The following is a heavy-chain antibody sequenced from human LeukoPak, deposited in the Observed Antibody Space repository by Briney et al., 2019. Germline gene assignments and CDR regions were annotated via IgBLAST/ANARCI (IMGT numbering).Heavy chain of an antibody. CDR3: ARPSIYDSSGPDAFDI. CDR2: IYPGDSGT. D-gene: IGHD3-22*01. V-gene: IGHV5-51*01. J-gene: IGHJ3*02. Sequence: GESLKISCKGSGYSFTSYWIGWVRQMPGKGLEWMGIIYPGDSGTRYSPSFQGQVTISADKSISTAYLQWSSLKASDTAMYYCARPSIYDSSGPDAFDIWGQGTMVTVSS. CDR1: GYSFTSYW.